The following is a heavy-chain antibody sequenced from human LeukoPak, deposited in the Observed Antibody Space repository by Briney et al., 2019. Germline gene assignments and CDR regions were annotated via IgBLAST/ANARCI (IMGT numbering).Heavy chain of an antibody. Sequence: ASVKVSCKASGYTFTSYGISWVRQAPGQGLEWMGWISAYNGNTNYAQKLQGRVTMTTDTSTSTAYMGLRSLRSDDTAVYYCARDRRDYGDYDYWGQGTLVTVSS. CDR1: GYTFTSYG. CDR3: ARDRRDYGDYDY. D-gene: IGHD4-17*01. V-gene: IGHV1-18*01. J-gene: IGHJ4*02. CDR2: ISAYNGNT.